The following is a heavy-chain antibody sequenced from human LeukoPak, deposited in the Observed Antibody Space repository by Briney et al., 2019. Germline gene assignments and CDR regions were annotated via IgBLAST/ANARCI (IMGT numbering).Heavy chain of an antibody. D-gene: IGHD2-21*01. CDR1: GGSISSSSYY. V-gene: IGHV4-39*01. Sequence: SETLSLTCTVSGGSISSSSYYWGWIRQPPGKGLEWIGSIYYSGSTYYNPSLKSRVTISVDTSKNQFSLKLSSVTAADMAVYYCARQIYCGGDCYSGFDYWGQGTLVTVSS. CDR3: ARQIYCGGDCYSGFDY. J-gene: IGHJ4*02. CDR2: IYYSGST.